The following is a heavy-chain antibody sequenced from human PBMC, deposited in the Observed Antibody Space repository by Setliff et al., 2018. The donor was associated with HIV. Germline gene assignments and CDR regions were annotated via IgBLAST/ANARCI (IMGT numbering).Heavy chain of an antibody. J-gene: IGHJ4*01. CDR3: AREGKTALVTKYFDY. CDR1: SGSTSSGTYY. D-gene: IGHD5-18*01. CDR2: IDYSGSA. V-gene: IGHV4-31*03. Sequence: TLSLTCTVSSGSTSSGTYYWSWIRQYPGKGLEWIGYIDYSGSAFYNPSLKSRITISRDTSKNQLSLKMNSVTAADTAVYYCAREGKTALVTKYFDYWGHGKLVTVSS.